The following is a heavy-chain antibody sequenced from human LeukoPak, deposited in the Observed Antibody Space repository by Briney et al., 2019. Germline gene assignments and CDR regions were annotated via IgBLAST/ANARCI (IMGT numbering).Heavy chain of an antibody. Sequence: GGSLRLSCAASGFTFSSYAMSWVRQAPGQGLEWVSVISGSGGSTYYADSVMGRFTISRDNSKNTLYLQMNSLRAEDTAVYYCTRERYDSSGHWHFDLWGRGTLVTVSS. D-gene: IGHD3-22*01. CDR2: ISGSGGST. V-gene: IGHV3-23*01. CDR3: TRERYDSSGHWHFDL. J-gene: IGHJ2*01. CDR1: GFTFSSYA.